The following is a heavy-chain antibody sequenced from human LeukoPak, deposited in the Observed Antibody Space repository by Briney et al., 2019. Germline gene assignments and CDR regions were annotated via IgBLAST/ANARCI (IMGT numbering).Heavy chain of an antibody. J-gene: IGHJ5*02. V-gene: IGHV7-4-1*02. CDR3: ARVHGDSYNWFDP. CDR1: GYTFTSYG. Sequence: GASVKVSCKASGYTFTSYGISWVRQAPGQGLEWMGWINTNTGNPTYAQGFTGRFVFSLDTSVSTAYLQISSLKAEDTAVYYCARVHGDSYNWFDPWGQGTLVTVSS. D-gene: IGHD4-17*01. CDR2: INTNTGNP.